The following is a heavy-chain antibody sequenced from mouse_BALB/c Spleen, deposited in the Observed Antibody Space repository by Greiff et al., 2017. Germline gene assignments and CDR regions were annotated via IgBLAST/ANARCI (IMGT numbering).Heavy chain of an antibody. V-gene: IGHV5-6-5*01. CDR2: ISSGGST. J-gene: IGHJ3*01. CDR3: ARVYDYDRPLAY. Sequence: VKLVESGGGLVKPGGSLKLSCAASGFTFSSYAMSWVRQTPEKRLEWVASISSGGSTYYPDSVKGRFTISRDNARNILYLQMSSLRSEDTAMYYCARVYDYDRPLAYWGQGTLVTVSA. D-gene: IGHD2-4*01. CDR1: GFTFSSYA.